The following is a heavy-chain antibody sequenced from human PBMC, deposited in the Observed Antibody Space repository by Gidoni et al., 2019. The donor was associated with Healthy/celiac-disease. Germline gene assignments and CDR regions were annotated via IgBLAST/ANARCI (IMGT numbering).Heavy chain of an antibody. J-gene: IGHJ4*02. CDR2: IRYDGSNK. D-gene: IGHD6-6*01. V-gene: IGHV3-30*02. CDR1: GFPFGSYG. CDR3: AKDPKGYSSSSGVSVGSVDY. Sequence: QVQLVESGGGVVQPGGSLRLPCAASGFPFGSYGMHWARQAPGKGLEWVAFIRYDGSNKYYADSVKGRFTISRDNSKNTLYLQMNSLRAEDTAVYYCAKDPKGYSSSSGVSVGSVDYWGQGTLVTVSS.